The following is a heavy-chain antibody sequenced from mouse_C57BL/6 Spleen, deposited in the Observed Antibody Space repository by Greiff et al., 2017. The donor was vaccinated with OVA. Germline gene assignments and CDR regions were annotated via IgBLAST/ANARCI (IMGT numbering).Heavy chain of an antibody. CDR1: GFSFNTYA. CDR3: VRQGQSAWFAY. V-gene: IGHV10-1*01. Sequence: EVKLMESGGGLVQPKGSLKLSCAASGFSFNTYAMNWVRQAPGKGLEWVARIRSKSNNYATYYADSVKDRFTISRDDSESMLYLQMNNLKTEDTAMYYCVRQGQSAWFAYWGQGTLVTVSA. CDR2: IRSKSNNYAT. J-gene: IGHJ3*01.